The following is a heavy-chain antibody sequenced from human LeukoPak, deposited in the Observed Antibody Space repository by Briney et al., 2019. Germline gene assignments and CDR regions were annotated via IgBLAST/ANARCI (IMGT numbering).Heavy chain of an antibody. D-gene: IGHD5-24*01. J-gene: IGHJ6*02. V-gene: IGHV4-34*01. CDR2: SNHSGST. CDR3: AAKDGYNYRDYYYGMDV. CDR1: GGSFSGYY. Sequence: SETLSLTCAVYGGSFSGYYWSWIRQPPGKGLEWIGESNHSGSTNYNPSLKSRVTISVDTSKNQFSLKLSSVTAADTAVYYCAAKDGYNYRDYYYGMDVWGQGTTVTVSS.